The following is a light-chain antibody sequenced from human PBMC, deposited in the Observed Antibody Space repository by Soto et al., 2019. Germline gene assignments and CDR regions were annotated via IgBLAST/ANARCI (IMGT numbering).Light chain of an antibody. CDR1: SSDAGGYNS. J-gene: IGLJ1*01. V-gene: IGLV2-14*01. CDR2: DVT. Sequence: QSALTQPASVSGSPGQSITISCTGTSSDAGGYNSVSWYRQDPGKAPKLMIYDVTNRPSGVSNRFSGSKSGNTASLTISGLQTEDEADYYCSSFTSSITYVFGTGTKATVL. CDR3: SSFTSSITYV.